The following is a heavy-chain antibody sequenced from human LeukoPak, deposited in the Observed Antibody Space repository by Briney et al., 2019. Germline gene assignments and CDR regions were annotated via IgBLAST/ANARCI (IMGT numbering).Heavy chain of an antibody. CDR3: ARVNERYFDWLL. D-gene: IGHD3-9*01. Sequence: ASVKVSCKASGYTFTSYFMHWVRQAPGQGLEWMGWINPNSGGTKFAQRFQGRVTMTRDTSISTAYMELSRLRSDDTAVYYCARVNERYFDWLLWGQGTLVTVSS. V-gene: IGHV1-2*02. J-gene: IGHJ4*02. CDR2: INPNSGGT. CDR1: GYTFTSYF.